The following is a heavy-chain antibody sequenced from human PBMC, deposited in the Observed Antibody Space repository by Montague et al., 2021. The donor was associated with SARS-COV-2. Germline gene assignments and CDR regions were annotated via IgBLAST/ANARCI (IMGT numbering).Heavy chain of an antibody. Sequence: SLRLSCAASGFTFSYYAMHWVRQTPGKGLEWVAVISNDGTKKYHADTAKGRFTISRDNSKNTLYLQMNSLRAEDTAVYYCARGGYYDTSGYYLDYWGQGTLVTVSS. J-gene: IGHJ4*02. V-gene: IGHV3-30-3*01. CDR2: ISNDGTKK. D-gene: IGHD3-22*01. CDR3: ARGGYYDTSGYYLDY. CDR1: GFTFSYYA.